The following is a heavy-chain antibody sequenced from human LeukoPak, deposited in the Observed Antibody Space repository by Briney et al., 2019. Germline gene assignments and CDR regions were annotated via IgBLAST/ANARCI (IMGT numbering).Heavy chain of an antibody. Sequence: SETLSLTCTVSGGSVSSGSYYWSWIRQPPGKGLEWIGYIYYSGSTNYSPSLKSRVTISVDTSKNQFSLKLSSVTAADTAVYYCAGVFGYYDILTGYFKHSGIDYWGQGTLVTVSS. J-gene: IGHJ4*02. CDR1: GGSVSSGSYY. D-gene: IGHD3-9*01. CDR2: IYYSGST. CDR3: AGVFGYYDILTGYFKHSGIDY. V-gene: IGHV4-61*01.